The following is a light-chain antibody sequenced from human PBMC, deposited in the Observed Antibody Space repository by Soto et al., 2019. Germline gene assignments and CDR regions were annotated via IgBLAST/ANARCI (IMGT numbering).Light chain of an antibody. V-gene: IGKV3-11*01. Sequence: DIVLTQSPAHLSLSPRERATLSSRASQSVSSYLAWYQQKPGQAHSLLIYDASNRATGIPARFSGSASGTDFTLTISSLVPEDFAVYYCQQRSNWRFTFGPGTKVDIK. J-gene: IGKJ3*01. CDR1: QSVSSY. CDR2: DAS. CDR3: QQRSNWRFT.